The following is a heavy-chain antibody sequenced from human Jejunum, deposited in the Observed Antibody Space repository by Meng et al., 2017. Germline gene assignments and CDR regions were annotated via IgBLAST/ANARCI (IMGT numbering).Heavy chain of an antibody. Sequence: QGALQGSGPGLGRPSETLSLTCTVSGGFASSGSYYWTWVRQSPGKGLEWIGYNFDNGRTNYNPSLKSRVTMSVDTSRNQFSLKLSSVTAADTAVYYCARDNWGSIDYWGQGVLVTVSS. CDR2: NFDNGRT. D-gene: IGHD7-27*01. CDR3: ARDNWGSIDY. J-gene: IGHJ4*02. CDR1: GGFASSGSYY. V-gene: IGHV4-61*01.